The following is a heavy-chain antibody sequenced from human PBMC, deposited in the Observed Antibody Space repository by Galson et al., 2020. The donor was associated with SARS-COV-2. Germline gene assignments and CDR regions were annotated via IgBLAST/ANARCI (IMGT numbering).Heavy chain of an antibody. Sequence: ASETLSLTCTVSGGSISSGGYYWSWIRQHPGKGLEWIGYIYYSGSTYYNPSLKSRVTISVDTSKNQFSLKLSSVTAADTAVYYCASRGALLWDIWGQGTMVTVS. CDR2: IYYSGST. V-gene: IGHV4-31*03. J-gene: IGHJ3*02. CDR1: GGSISSGGYY. CDR3: ASRGALLWDI. D-gene: IGHD3-16*01.